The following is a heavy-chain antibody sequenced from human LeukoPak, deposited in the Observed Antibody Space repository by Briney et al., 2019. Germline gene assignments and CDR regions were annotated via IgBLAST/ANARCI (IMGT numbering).Heavy chain of an antibody. D-gene: IGHD2-15*01. CDR1: GYTFTGYY. Sequence: ASVKVSCKASGYTFTGYYMHWVRQATGQGLEWMGWMNPNSGNTGYAQKFQGRVTMTRNTSISTAYMELSSLRSEDTAVYYCARGGGIYCSGGSCYRFDPWGQGTLVTVSP. J-gene: IGHJ5*02. V-gene: IGHV1-8*02. CDR2: MNPNSGNT. CDR3: ARGGGIYCSGGSCYRFDP.